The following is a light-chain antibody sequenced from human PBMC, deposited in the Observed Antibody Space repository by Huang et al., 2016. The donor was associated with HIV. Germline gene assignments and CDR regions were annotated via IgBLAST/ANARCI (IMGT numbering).Light chain of an antibody. CDR2: WAS. J-gene: IGKJ3*01. CDR1: QSILYSSTDKSY. CDR3: QQYHSSPFT. Sequence: DIVMTQSPDSLAVSLGERATINCKSSQSILYSSTDKSYLAWYHQKPGQPPKLLIYWASTRESGVPDRFSGSGSGTDFTLTISSLQAEDVAVYYCQQYHSSPFTFGPGTKVDIK. V-gene: IGKV4-1*01.